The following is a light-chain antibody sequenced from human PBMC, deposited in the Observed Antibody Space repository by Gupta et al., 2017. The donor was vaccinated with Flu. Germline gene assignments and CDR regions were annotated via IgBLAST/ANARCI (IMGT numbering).Light chain of an antibody. CDR2: EVS. V-gene: IGLV2-14*03. CDR1: SSDVGGYNN. Sequence: QSALTQPASVSGSPGQSITISCTGTSSDVGGYNNVSWYRQHPGKAPKLMIYEVSVRPSGVSNRFSASKSGNKASLPISGLQAEDEADYYCSSSKSSSALYVFGTGTKVTVL. CDR3: SSSKSSSALYV. J-gene: IGLJ1*01.